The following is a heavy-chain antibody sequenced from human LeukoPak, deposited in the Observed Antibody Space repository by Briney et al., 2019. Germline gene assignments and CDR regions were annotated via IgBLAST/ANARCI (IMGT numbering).Heavy chain of an antibody. Sequence: GASVKVSCKASGYTFTSYAMHWVRQAPGQRLEWMGWINAGNGNTKYSQKFQGRVTITRDTSASTAYMELSSLRSEDTAVYYCARVAITMVRGAVGYFDYWGQGTLVTVSS. D-gene: IGHD3-10*01. CDR3: ARVAITMVRGAVGYFDY. V-gene: IGHV1-3*01. J-gene: IGHJ4*02. CDR2: INAGNGNT. CDR1: GYTFTSYA.